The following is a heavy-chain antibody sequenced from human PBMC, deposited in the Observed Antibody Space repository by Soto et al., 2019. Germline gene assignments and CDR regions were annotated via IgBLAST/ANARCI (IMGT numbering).Heavy chain of an antibody. D-gene: IGHD6-13*01. CDR1: GFTFSSYA. J-gene: IGHJ4*02. CDR3: AKDAKGGSWYVWANLN. V-gene: IGHV3-23*01. Sequence: EVQLLESGGGLVQRGGSLRLSCAASGFTFSSYAMSWVRQAPGKGLEWVSSINYSGDDTYYADPVKGRFTISRDNSKNMLYLHMNSLRVEDTAVYYCAKDAKGGSWYVWANLNWGQGTLVTVSS. CDR2: INYSGDDT.